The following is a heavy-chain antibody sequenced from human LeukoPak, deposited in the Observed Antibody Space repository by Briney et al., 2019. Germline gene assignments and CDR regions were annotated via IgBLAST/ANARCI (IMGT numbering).Heavy chain of an antibody. CDR1: GGSISTYY. Sequence: TSETLSLTCIVSGGSISTYYWSWIRQPPGKGLEWIGYIYYSGSTNYNPSLKSRVTISVDTSKNQFSLKLSSVTAADTAVYYCARGSGAAAATGYWGQETLVTVSS. J-gene: IGHJ4*02. V-gene: IGHV4-59*01. CDR3: ARGSGAAAATGY. CDR2: IYYSGST. D-gene: IGHD6-13*01.